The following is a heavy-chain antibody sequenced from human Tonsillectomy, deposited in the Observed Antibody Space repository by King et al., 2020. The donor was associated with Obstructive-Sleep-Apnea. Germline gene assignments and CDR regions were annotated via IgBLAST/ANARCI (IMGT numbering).Heavy chain of an antibody. J-gene: IGHJ3*02. CDR2: ISSSGSTI. D-gene: IGHD3-9*01. CDR3: PRDPMYYDILTHAFDI. CDR1: GFTFSDYY. V-gene: IGHV3-11*01. Sequence: QLVQSGGGLVKPGGSLRLSCAASGFTFSDYYMSWIRQAPGKGLEWVSYISSSGSTIYYADSVKGRFTISRDNAKNSLYLQMNSLRAEDTAVYYCPRDPMYYDILTHAFDIWGQGTMVTVSS.